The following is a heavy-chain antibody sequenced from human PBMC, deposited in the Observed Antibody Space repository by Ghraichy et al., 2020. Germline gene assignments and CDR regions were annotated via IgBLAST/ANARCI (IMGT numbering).Heavy chain of an antibody. J-gene: IGHJ6*02. CDR1: GFTFSSYW. CDR2: IKQDGSEK. Sequence: LSLTCAASGFTFSSYWMSWVRQAPGKGLEWVANIKQDGSEKYYVDSMKGRFTISRDNAKNSLYLQMNSLRAEDTAVYYCARENWGSYGMDVWGQGTTVTVSS. V-gene: IGHV3-7*01. D-gene: IGHD3-16*01. CDR3: ARENWGSYGMDV.